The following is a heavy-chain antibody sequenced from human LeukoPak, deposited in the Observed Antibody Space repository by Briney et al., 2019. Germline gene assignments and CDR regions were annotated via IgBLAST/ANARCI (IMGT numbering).Heavy chain of an antibody. CDR2: ISAYNGNT. V-gene: IGHV1-18*01. CDR3: ASCSSTSCYDDGFQH. Sequence: ASVKVSCKASGYTFTSYGISWVRQAPGQGLEWMGWISAYNGNTNYAQKLQGKVTMTTATSTTTDSMELRILRPDHTAMYYCASCSSTSCYDDGFQHWGQGTLVTVSS. D-gene: IGHD2-2*01. J-gene: IGHJ1*01. CDR1: GYTFTSYG.